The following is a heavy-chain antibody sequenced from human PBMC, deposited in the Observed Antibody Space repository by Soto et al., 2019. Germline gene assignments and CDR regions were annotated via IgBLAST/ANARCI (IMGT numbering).Heavy chain of an antibody. CDR2: ISYDGSNK. D-gene: IGHD3-16*01. J-gene: IGHJ3*02. CDR1: GFTFSNYG. Sequence: HPGGSLRLSCAASGFTFSNYGLHWVRQAPGKGLEWVAVISYDGSNKYYADSVKGRFTISRDNSKNTLYLQMNSLRAEDTAVYYCWGSTRRAAFDIWGQGTMVTVSS. V-gene: IGHV3-30*03. CDR3: WGSTRRAAFDI.